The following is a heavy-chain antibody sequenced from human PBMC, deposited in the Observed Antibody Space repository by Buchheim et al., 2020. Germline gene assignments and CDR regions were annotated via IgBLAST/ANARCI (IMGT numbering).Heavy chain of an antibody. V-gene: IGHV3-21*01. J-gene: IGHJ4*02. CDR1: GFTFSSYS. Sequence: EVQLLESGGGLVQPGGSLRLSCAAPGFTFSSYSMNWVRQAPGKGLEWVSSISSSSSYIYYADSVKGRFTISRDNSKNSLYLEMNSVRAEDTAVYYCARDWVGYGYFDYWGQGTL. CDR2: ISSSSSYI. D-gene: IGHD5-18*01. CDR3: ARDWVGYGYFDY.